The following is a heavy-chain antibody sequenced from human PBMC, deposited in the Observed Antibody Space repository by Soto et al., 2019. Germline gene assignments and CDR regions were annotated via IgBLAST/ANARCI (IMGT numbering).Heavy chain of an antibody. CDR2: INPNSGGT. CDR3: ARADQYCSSTSCYDAFDI. D-gene: IGHD2-2*01. V-gene: IGHV1-2*04. Sequence: QVQLVQSGAEVKKPGASVKVSCKASGYTFTGYYMHWVRQAPGQGLEWMGWINPNSGGTNYAQKFQGWVTRTRDTSISTAYMELSRLRSDDTAVYYCARADQYCSSTSCYDAFDIWGQGTMVTVSS. J-gene: IGHJ3*02. CDR1: GYTFTGYY.